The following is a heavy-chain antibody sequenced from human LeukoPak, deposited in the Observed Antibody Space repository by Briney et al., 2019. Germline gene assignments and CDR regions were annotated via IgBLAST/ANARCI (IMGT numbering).Heavy chain of an antibody. V-gene: IGHV3-74*01. Sequence: PGGSLRLSCAASGLTFSSNWIHWVRQPPGKGLVWVSRIHTDGITTNYADSVKGRFTMSRDSANNTLYLQMDSLRAEDTAVYYCIIYSSGWQWGQGTLVTVSS. CDR2: IHTDGITT. CDR1: GLTFSSNW. CDR3: IIYSSGWQ. D-gene: IGHD6-19*01. J-gene: IGHJ4*02.